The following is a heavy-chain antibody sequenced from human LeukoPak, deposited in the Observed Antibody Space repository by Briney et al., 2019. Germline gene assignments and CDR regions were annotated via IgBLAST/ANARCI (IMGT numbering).Heavy chain of an antibody. J-gene: IGHJ4*02. CDR2: IYYSGST. Sequence: SETLSLTCTVSGGSISSSSYYWGWIRQPAGKGLEWIGSIYYSGSTYYNPSLKSRVTISVDTSKNQFSLKLSSVTAADTAVCYCASIGYCSGGSCYTIDYWGQGTLVTVSS. D-gene: IGHD2-15*01. V-gene: IGHV4-39*07. CDR3: ASIGYCSGGSCYTIDY. CDR1: GGSISSSSYY.